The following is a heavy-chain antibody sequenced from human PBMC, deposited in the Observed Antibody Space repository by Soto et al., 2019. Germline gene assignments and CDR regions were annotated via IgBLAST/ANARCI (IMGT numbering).Heavy chain of an antibody. CDR2: IYYSGST. D-gene: IGHD2-15*01. CDR1: GGSISSSSYY. CDR3: ARGSQYDFFDN. J-gene: IGHJ4*02. Sequence: SETLSLTCTVSGGSISSSSYYWGWIRQPPGKGLEWIGSIYYSGSTYYNPSLKSRVTISVDTSKNQFSLKLSSVTAADTAVYYCARGSQYDFFDNWDQGTQVTVS. V-gene: IGHV4-39*07.